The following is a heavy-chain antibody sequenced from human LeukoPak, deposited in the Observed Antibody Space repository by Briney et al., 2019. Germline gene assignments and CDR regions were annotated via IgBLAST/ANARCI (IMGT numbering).Heavy chain of an antibody. V-gene: IGHV3-9*01. CDR2: ISWNSGSI. CDR3: AKETHCSGGSCYHVWDY. CDR1: GFTFDDYA. Sequence: GGSLRLSCAASGFTFDDYAMHWVRQAPGKGLEWVSGISWNSGSIGYADSVKGRFTISRDNAKNSLYLQMNSLRAEDTALYYCAKETHCSGGSCYHVWDYWGQGTLVTVSS. D-gene: IGHD2-15*01. J-gene: IGHJ4*02.